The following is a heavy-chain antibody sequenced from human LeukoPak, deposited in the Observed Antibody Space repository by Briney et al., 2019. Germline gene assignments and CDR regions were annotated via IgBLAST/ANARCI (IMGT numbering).Heavy chain of an antibody. Sequence: ASVKVSCKASGYTFTRYFMHWVRRPRAQGLEWVGIINPSRDSTNYAQMFQGRVTMTGDTSTCTVYMAVTSQRQADTAVYYCERWGHVRIYAESAFDIWGQGTMVSVSS. CDR1: GYTFTRYF. J-gene: IGHJ3*02. V-gene: IGHV1-46*01. CDR2: INPSRDST. D-gene: IGHD5/OR15-5a*01. CDR3: ERWGHVRIYAESAFDI.